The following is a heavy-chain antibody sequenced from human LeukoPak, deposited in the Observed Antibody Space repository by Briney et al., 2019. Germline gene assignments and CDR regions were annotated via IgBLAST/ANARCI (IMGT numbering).Heavy chain of an antibody. V-gene: IGHV3-21*01. CDR3: ARGDGYSYGSRGPEDY. CDR1: GFTFSSYA. CDR2: ISSSSSYI. J-gene: IGHJ4*02. Sequence: GGSLRLSCAASGFTFSSYAMSWVRQAPGKGLEWVSSISSSSSYIYYADSVKGRFTISRDNAKNSLYLQMNSLRAEDTAVYYCARGDGYSYGSRGPEDYWGQGTLVTVSS. D-gene: IGHD5-18*01.